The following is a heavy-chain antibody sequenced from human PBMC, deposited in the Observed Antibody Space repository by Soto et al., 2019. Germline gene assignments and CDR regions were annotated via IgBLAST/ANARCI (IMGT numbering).Heavy chain of an antibody. CDR2: IYYSGST. V-gene: IGHV4-59*01. CDR1: GGSISNYY. J-gene: IGHJ3*02. D-gene: IGHD3-10*01. Sequence: SETRSLTCPVSGGSISNYYWTWIRQPPGKGLEWIGYIYYSGSTNYNPSLKSRVTISVDTSKNQFSLKLSSVTAADTAVYYCARVWGGAFDIWGQGTMVT. CDR3: ARVWGGAFDI.